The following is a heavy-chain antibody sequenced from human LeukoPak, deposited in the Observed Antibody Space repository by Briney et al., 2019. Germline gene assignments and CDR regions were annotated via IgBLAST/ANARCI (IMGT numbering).Heavy chain of an antibody. CDR2: INHSGST. CDR3: TRGAVVLTAGPGRERHNWFDP. Sequence: PSETLSLTCAVYGGSFSGYYWSWIRQPPGKGLEWIGEINHSGSTNYNPSLKSRVTISVDTSKNQFSLKLSSVTAADTAVYYCTRGAVVLTAGPGRERHNWFDPWGQGTLVTVSS. V-gene: IGHV4-34*01. CDR1: GGSFSGYY. D-gene: IGHD4-23*01. J-gene: IGHJ5*02.